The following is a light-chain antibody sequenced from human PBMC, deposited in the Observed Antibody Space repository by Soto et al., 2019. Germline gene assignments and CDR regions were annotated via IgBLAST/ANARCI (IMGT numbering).Light chain of an antibody. CDR3: QQANSFPLT. CDR2: DAS. CDR1: SVSKW. J-gene: IGKJ4*01. Sequence: DIQMTQSPSTLSAYVGDRVTNTCRGSSVSKWLAWYQQKPGKAPKILIYDASSLQSGVPSRFSGSGSGTEFTLTISSLQPDDVATYYCQQANSFPLTFGGGTKV. V-gene: IGKV1-5*01.